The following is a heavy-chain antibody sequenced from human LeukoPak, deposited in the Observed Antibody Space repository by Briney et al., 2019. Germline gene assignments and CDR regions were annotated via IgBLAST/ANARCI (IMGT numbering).Heavy chain of an antibody. CDR1: GYTFTNYY. Sequence: ASVKVSCKASGYTFTNYYIHWVRQAPGQGLEWLGIINPGAGSTSCAQKFRGRVTMTRDTSTSTVYMDLSSLTSEDTAVYKCARGGSWYYFDNWGQGTLVTVSS. CDR2: INPGAGST. V-gene: IGHV1-46*01. D-gene: IGHD6-13*01. J-gene: IGHJ4*02. CDR3: ARGGSWYYFDN.